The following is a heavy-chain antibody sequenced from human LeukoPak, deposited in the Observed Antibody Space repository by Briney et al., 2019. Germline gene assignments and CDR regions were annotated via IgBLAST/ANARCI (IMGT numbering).Heavy chain of an antibody. CDR1: GFTFSSYA. CDR3: ARGAKGDLYDY. CDR2: ISSNGDGT. V-gene: IGHV3-64*01. J-gene: IGHJ4*02. Sequence: GGSLRLSCAASGFTFSSYAMHWVRQAPGKGLEYVSAISSNGDGTYYANSVKGRFTISRDNSKNTLYLQMGSLRAEDMAVYYCARGAKGDLYDYWGQGTLVTVSS. D-gene: IGHD2-21*01.